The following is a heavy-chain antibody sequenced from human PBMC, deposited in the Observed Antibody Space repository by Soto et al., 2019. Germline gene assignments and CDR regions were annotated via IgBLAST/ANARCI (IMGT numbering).Heavy chain of an antibody. CDR3: AKDIVVVVAATLDY. CDR1: GFTFSSYA. D-gene: IGHD2-15*01. V-gene: IGHV3-23*01. Sequence: GGSLRLSCAASGFTFSSYAMSWVRQAPGKGLEWVSVIGGSGGSTYYAESVKGRFTISRDNSKNTLYLQINSLRAEETSVYYCAKDIVVVVAATLDYWGQGTLVTVSS. CDR2: IGGSGGST. J-gene: IGHJ4*02.